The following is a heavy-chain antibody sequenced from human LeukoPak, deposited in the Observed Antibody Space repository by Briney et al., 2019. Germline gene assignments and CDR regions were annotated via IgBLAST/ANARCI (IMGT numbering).Heavy chain of an antibody. J-gene: IGHJ4*02. Sequence: PGGSLRLSCAASGFTFSTYSMNWVRQAPGKGLEWVSYISTHSTIIYYADSVKGRFTISRDNAKNSLYLQMNSLRAEDTAVYYCARDSGYGDYGSRFDYWGQGTLVTVSS. D-gene: IGHD4-17*01. V-gene: IGHV3-48*01. CDR3: ARDSGYGDYGSRFDY. CDR1: GFTFSTYS. CDR2: ISTHSTII.